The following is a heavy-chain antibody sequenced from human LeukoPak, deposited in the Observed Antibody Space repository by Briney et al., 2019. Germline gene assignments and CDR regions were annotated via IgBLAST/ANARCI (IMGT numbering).Heavy chain of an antibody. CDR3: ARGSRWDSGYVDAFDI. D-gene: IGHD3-22*01. J-gene: IGHJ3*02. V-gene: IGHV4-4*07. CDR2: IYTSGST. Sequence: SETLSLTCTVSGGSISSYYWSWIRQPAGKGLEWIWRIYTSGSTNYNPSLKSRITMSVDTSKNQFSVNLSSVTAADTAVYYCARGSRWDSGYVDAFDIWGQGTMVTVSS. CDR1: GGSISSYY.